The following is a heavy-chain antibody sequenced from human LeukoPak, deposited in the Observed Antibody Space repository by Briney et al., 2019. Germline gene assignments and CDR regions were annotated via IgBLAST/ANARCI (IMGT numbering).Heavy chain of an antibody. CDR2: IKQDGSEK. D-gene: IGHD3-10*01. J-gene: IGHJ4*02. CDR1: GFTFSSYW. CDR3: GRDNYGSIDF. Sequence: GGSLRLSCAASGFTFSSYWMSWVRQAPGKGLEWVANIKQDGSEKYYVDSVKGRFTMSRDNARNTVFLQMDSLRAEDTAVYYCGRDNYGSIDFWGQGVLVTVSS. V-gene: IGHV3-7*01.